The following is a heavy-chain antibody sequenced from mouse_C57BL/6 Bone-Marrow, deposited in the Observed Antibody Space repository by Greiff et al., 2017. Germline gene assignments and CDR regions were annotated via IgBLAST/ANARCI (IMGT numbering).Heavy chain of an antibody. J-gene: IGHJ4*01. CDR2: IRSKSNNYAT. CDR3: VRQWGSYAMEY. CDR1: GFSFNTYA. D-gene: IGHD1-1*01. Sequence: EVQVVESGGGLVQPKGSLKLSCAASGFSFNTYAMNWVRQAPGKGLEWVARIRSKSNNYATYYADSVKDRFTISSDDSESMLYLLMNNLITEDTAMYYCVRQWGSYAMEYWGQGTSVTVSS. V-gene: IGHV10-1*01.